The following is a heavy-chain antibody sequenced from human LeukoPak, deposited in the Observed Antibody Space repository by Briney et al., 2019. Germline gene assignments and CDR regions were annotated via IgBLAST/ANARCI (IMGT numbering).Heavy chain of an antibody. CDR3: AKSAGYQLLEGYFYYMDV. CDR2: IYYSGST. CDR1: GGSISSYY. Sequence: SETLSLTCTVSGGSISSYYWSWIRQPPGKGLEWIGCIYYSGSTNYNPSLKSRVTISVDTSKNQFSLTLTSVTAADTAVYYCAKSAGYQLLEGYFYYMDVWGKGTTVTVSS. V-gene: IGHV4-59*01. J-gene: IGHJ6*03. D-gene: IGHD2-2*01.